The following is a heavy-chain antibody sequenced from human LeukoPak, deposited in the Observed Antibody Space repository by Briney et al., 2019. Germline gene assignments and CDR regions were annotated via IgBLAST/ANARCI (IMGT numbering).Heavy chain of an antibody. CDR2: ISSSGSTI. J-gene: IGHJ4*02. CDR3: AKDRKYYGSGSYYTDY. D-gene: IGHD3-10*01. CDR1: GFTFSSYE. Sequence: PGGSLRLSCAASGFTFSSYEMNWVRQAPGKGLEGVSYISSSGSTIYYADSVKGRFTISRDNSKNTLYLQMNSLRAEDTAVYYCAKDRKYYGSGSYYTDYWGQGTLVTVSS. V-gene: IGHV3-48*03.